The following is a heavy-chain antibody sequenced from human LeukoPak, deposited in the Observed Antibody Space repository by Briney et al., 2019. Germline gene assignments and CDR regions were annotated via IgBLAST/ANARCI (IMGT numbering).Heavy chain of an antibody. CDR2: IYHSGST. CDR1: GGSISSGGYS. J-gene: IGHJ4*02. V-gene: IGHV4-30-2*01. D-gene: IGHD3-22*01. Sequence: SQTLSLTCAVSGGSISSGGYSWSWIRRPPGKGLEWIGYIYHSGSTYYNPSLESRVTISVDRSKNQFSLKLSSVTAADTAVYYCARGYDSSGYYYDYWGQGTLVTVSS. CDR3: ARGYDSSGYYYDY.